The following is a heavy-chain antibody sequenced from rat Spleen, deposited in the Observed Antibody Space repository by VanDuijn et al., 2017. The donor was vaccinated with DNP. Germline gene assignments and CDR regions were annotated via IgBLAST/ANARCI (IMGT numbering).Heavy chain of an antibody. CDR1: GLSITNNFT. Sequence: EVLLQESGPGLVKPSQSLSLTCSVTGLSITNNFTWSWIRKFPGNRLEWLGYVTTAGSTDYNPSLKSRISITTDTSKKQFFLQVNSVGTEDTATYYCAIQLGVFDYWGRGVMGTVSS. D-gene: IGHD5-1*01. CDR3: AIQLGVFDY. CDR2: VTTAGST. J-gene: IGHJ2*01. V-gene: IGHV3-3*01.